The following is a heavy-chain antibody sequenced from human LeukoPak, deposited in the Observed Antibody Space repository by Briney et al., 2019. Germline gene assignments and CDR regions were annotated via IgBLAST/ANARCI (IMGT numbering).Heavy chain of an antibody. CDR1: GGSISSSSYY. CDR3: ARVKKYYYDSSGYFGWFDP. J-gene: IGHJ5*02. Sequence: SETLSLTCTVSGGSISSSSYYWGWIRQPPGKGLEWIGSIYYSGSPYYNPSLKSRVTISVDTSKNQFSLKLSSVTAADTAVYYCARVKKYYYDSSGYFGWFDPWGQGTLVTVSS. V-gene: IGHV4-39*07. CDR2: IYYSGSP. D-gene: IGHD3-22*01.